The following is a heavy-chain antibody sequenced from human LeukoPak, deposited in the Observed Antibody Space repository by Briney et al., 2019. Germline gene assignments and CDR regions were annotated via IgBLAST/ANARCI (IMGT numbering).Heavy chain of an antibody. J-gene: IGHJ6*03. V-gene: IGHV4-61*02. CDR3: ARAIFGVDYYYYYMDV. CDR2: IYTSGST. D-gene: IGHD3-3*01. Sequence: SQTLSLTCTVSGGSISSGSYYWSWLRQPAGKGLEWIGRIYTSGSTKYNPSLKSRVTISVDTSKNQFSLKLSSVTAADTAVYYCARAIFGVDYYYYYMDVWGKGTTVTVSS. CDR1: GGSISSGSYY.